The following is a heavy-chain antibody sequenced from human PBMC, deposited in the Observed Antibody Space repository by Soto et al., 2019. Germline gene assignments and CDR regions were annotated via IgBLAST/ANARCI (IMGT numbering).Heavy chain of an antibody. CDR1: GFAFSSYA. J-gene: IGHJ2*01. CDR2: IWYDGSYQ. V-gene: IGHV3-33*06. Sequence: QVQLVESGGGVVQPGRSLRLSCAASGFAFSSYAMHWVRQAPGKGLEWVAIIWYDGSYQFYADSVQGRFTISRDDSKNTLYLQMNSLRAEDTAIYYCAKRRGEGYFDLWGRGTLVTVSS. D-gene: IGHD3-10*01. CDR3: AKRRGEGYFDL.